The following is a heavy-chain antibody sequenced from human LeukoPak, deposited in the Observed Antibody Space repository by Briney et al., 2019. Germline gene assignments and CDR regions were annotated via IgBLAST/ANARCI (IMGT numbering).Heavy chain of an antibody. J-gene: IGHJ3*02. D-gene: IGHD5-18*01. CDR2: IYYSGST. CDR3: AREGSYGSDAFDT. Sequence: SETLSLTCTVSGGSISSSSYYWGWIRQPPGKGLEWIGSIYYSGSTYYNPSLKSRVTISVDTSKNQFSLKLSSVTAADTAVYYCAREGSYGSDAFDTWGQGTMVTVSS. CDR1: GGSISSSSYY. V-gene: IGHV4-39*07.